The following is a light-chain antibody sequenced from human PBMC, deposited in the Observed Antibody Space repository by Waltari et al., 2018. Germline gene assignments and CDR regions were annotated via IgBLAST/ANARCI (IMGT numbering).Light chain of an antibody. Sequence: SYELTQPPSMSVSPGQTARITCPGDALPKKYPYWYQQKSGQAPVLVIYEDTKRPSGIPERFSGSSSGAMATLTISGAQVEDEADYYCYSTDISGNLRVFGGGTKLTVL. CDR2: EDT. CDR1: ALPKKY. V-gene: IGLV3-10*01. CDR3: YSTDISGNLRV. J-gene: IGLJ3*02.